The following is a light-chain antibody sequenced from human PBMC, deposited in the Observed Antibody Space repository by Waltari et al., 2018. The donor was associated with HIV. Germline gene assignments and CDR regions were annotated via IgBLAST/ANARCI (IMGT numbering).Light chain of an antibody. CDR2: NNN. J-gene: IGLJ3*02. Sequence: SVLTQPPSASGTPGQRVTISCSGGRFNIGSNSVSWYQHLPGTAPRLLIYNNNQRPSGVPDRFSGSKSGTSASLAISGLQSEDEGNYYCAAWDESLNGLFGGLFGGGTKLTVL. CDR1: RFNIGSNS. V-gene: IGLV1-44*01. CDR3: AAWDESLNGLFGGL.